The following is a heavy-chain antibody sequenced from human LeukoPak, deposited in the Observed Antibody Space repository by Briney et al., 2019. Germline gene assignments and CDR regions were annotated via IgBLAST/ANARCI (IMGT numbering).Heavy chain of an antibody. D-gene: IGHD3-10*01. CDR3: AKVYYGSGSYYKPRITY. CDR1: GFTFSSYA. J-gene: IGHJ4*02. V-gene: IGHV3-23*01. CDR2: ISGSGGST. Sequence: PGGSLRLSCAASGFTFSSYAMSWVRQAPGKGLEWVSAISGSGGSTYYADSVKGRFTISRDNSKNTLYLQMNSLRAEDTAVYYCAKVYYGSGSYYKPRITYWGQGTLVTVSS.